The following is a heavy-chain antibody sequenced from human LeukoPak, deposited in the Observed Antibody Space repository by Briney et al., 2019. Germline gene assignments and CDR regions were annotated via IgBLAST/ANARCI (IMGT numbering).Heavy chain of an antibody. CDR3: ARHPPYGSRNWGAYYFDS. D-gene: IGHD3-10*01. CDR2: IYYSGST. V-gene: IGHV4-39*01. CDR1: GGAISSTAYY. Sequence: SETLSLTCNVSGGAISSTAYYWGSIRQPPGKGLGWIGSIYYSGSTYYNPSLKSPVTISADTSHTQYSLMLNSVTAADTALYYCARHPPYGSRNWGAYYFDSWGQGTLVTVSS. J-gene: IGHJ4*02.